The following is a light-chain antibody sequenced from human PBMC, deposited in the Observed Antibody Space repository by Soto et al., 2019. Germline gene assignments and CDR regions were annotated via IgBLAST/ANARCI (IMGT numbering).Light chain of an antibody. CDR3: QQFGGSPRRS. Sequence: EVVLTQSPGTLSLSPGERATLSCRASQNVRNNYLSWYQHKPGQAPRLLIYVSSSRATGVPNRFSGSVSVTDCTLTITRLEPDDSAVYYCQQFGGSPRRSFGGGTKVEI. CDR2: VSS. CDR1: QNVRNNY. J-gene: IGKJ4*01. V-gene: IGKV3-20*01.